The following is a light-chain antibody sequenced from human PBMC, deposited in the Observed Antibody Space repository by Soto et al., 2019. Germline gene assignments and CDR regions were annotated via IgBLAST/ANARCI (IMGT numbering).Light chain of an antibody. CDR2: DAY. V-gene: IGKV3-20*01. CDR1: QSVRSNF. CDR3: QQYAGSPRT. Sequence: EIVLTQSPGTLSLSPGDTATLSCRASQSVRSNFLAWYQHKPGQAPRLLMHDAYSRATGIPDRFSGSESDRDFPLTISRLEPEDFAVYYCQQYAGSPRTFGQGTKVDIK. J-gene: IGKJ2*01.